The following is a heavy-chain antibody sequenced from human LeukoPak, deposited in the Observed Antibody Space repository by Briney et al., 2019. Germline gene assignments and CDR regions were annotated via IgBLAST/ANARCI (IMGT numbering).Heavy chain of an antibody. V-gene: IGHV4-59*01. Sequence: SETLSLTXTVSGGSISSYYWSWIRQPPGKGLEWIGYIYYSGSTNYNPSLKSRVTISVDTSKNQFSLKLSSVTAADTAVYYCARDRAAAGLFDYWGQGTLVTVSS. CDR2: IYYSGST. D-gene: IGHD6-13*01. CDR1: GGSISSYY. CDR3: ARDRAAAGLFDY. J-gene: IGHJ4*02.